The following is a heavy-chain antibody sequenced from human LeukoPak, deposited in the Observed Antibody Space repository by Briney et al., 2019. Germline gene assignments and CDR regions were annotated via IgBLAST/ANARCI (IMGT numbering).Heavy chain of an antibody. CDR3: ARDGPSIAADFDC. J-gene: IGHJ4*02. Sequence: GGSLRLSCAASGFTFTSHGMNWVRQAPGKGLEWVSSIRSSSSYIYYADSLKGRFTISRDNAKNSLYLQMNSLRAEDSAVYYCARDGPSIAADFDCWGQGTLVTVSS. D-gene: IGHD6-6*01. CDR1: GFTFTSHG. V-gene: IGHV3-21*01. CDR2: IRSSSSYI.